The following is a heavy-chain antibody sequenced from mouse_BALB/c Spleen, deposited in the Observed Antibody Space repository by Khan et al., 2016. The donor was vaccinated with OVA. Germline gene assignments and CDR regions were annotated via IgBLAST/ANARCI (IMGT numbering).Heavy chain of an antibody. V-gene: IGHV3-2*02. D-gene: IGHD1-1*01. J-gene: IGHJ2*01. CDR2: ISYSDST. CDR1: GYSITSNYA. CDR3: ARGNYYGYYFDY. Sequence: EVQLQESGPGLVKPSQSLSLTCTATGYSITSNYAWNWIRQFPGNKLEWMGYISYSDSTSYNPSLKSRISITRDTSQNQFFLQLNSVTTEDTATYYCARGNYYGYYFDYWGQGTTLTVSS.